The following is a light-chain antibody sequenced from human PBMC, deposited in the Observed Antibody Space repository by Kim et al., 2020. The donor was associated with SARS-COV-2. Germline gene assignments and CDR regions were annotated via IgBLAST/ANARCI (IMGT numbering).Light chain of an antibody. CDR1: QSISSW. CDR2: KAS. V-gene: IGKV1-5*03. Sequence: ASVGDRGTITCRASQSISSWLAWYQQKPGKAPKLLIYKASSLESGVPSRFSGSGSGTEFTLTISSLQPDDFATYHCQQYNSAPWTFGQGTKVDIK. J-gene: IGKJ1*01. CDR3: QQYNSAPWT.